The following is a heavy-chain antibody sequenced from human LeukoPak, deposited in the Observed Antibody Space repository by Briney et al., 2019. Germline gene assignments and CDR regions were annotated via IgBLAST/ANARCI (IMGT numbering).Heavy chain of an antibody. D-gene: IGHD3-22*01. CDR3: ARTRSGYDSSGYYYVGSFDY. CDR2: IYYSGST. CDR1: GGSISSYY. V-gene: IGHV4-59*01. Sequence: ESSETLSLTCTVSGGSISSYYWSWIRQPPGKGLEWIGYIYYSGSTNYNPSLKSRVTISVDTSKHHLSLKLSSVTAADTAVYYCARTRSGYDSSGYYYVGSFDYWGQGTLVTVSS. J-gene: IGHJ4*02.